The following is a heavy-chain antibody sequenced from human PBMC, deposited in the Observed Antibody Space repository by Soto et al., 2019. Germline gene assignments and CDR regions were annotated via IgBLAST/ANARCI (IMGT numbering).Heavy chain of an antibody. D-gene: IGHD5-12*01. CDR2: IYPGDSDT. CDR3: ARLYEYSGYDSAFDI. J-gene: IGHJ3*02. CDR1: GYSFTSYW. V-gene: IGHV5-51*01. Sequence: PGESLKISCKGSGYSFTSYWIGWARQMPGKGLEWMGIIYPGDSDTRYSPSFQGQVTISADKSISTAYLQWSSLKASDTAMYYCARLYEYSGYDSAFDIWRQGPMVTV.